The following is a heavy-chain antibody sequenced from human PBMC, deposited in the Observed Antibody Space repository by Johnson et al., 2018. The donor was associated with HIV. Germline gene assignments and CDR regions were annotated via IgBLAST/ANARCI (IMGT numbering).Heavy chain of an antibody. CDR1: GFTFSSYD. D-gene: IGHD6-19*01. Sequence: VQLVESGGGLVQPGGSLRLSCAASGFTFSSYDMHWVRQATGKGLEWVSAIGTAGDTYYPGSVKGRFTISRENTKDTLSLQMKSLRAEDTGVYYCAKPQLLSDDIFNVWGQGTMVIVSS. CDR2: IGTAGDT. J-gene: IGHJ3*01. V-gene: IGHV3-13*01. CDR3: AKPQLLSDDIFNV.